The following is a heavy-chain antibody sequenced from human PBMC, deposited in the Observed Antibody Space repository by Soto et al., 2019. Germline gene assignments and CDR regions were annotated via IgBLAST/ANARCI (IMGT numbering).Heavy chain of an antibody. CDR3: ARVVVGATYFDY. Sequence: ASVKVSCKASGYTFTTYGITWVRQAPGQGLEWMGWISCYNGNTNYAQKFQGRVTMTTDTSTSTAYMELRSLRSDDTAVYYCARVVVGATYFDYWGLGTPVTVYS. J-gene: IGHJ4*02. V-gene: IGHV1-18*04. CDR1: GYTFTTYG. CDR2: ISCYNGNT. D-gene: IGHD1-26*01.